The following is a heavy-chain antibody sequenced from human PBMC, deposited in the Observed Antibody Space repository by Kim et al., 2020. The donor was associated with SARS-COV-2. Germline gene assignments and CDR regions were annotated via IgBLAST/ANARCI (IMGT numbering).Heavy chain of an antibody. CDR3: ARAGIMITFGGVIANNHFDY. D-gene: IGHD3-16*02. Sequence: SETLYLTCTVSGGSISSSSYYWGWIRQPPGKGLEWIGSIYYSGSTYYNPSLKSRVTISVDTSKNQFSLKLSSVTAADTAVYYCARAGIMITFGGVIANNHFDYWGQGTLVTVSS. V-gene: IGHV4-39*01. CDR2: IYYSGST. J-gene: IGHJ4*02. CDR1: GGSISSSSYY.